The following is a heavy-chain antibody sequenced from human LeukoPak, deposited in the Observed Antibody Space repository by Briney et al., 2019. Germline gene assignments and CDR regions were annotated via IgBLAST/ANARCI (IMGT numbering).Heavy chain of an antibody. J-gene: IGHJ6*02. CDR2: IYYSGST. Sequence: SETLSLTCTVSGGSISSYYWSWIRQPPGKGLEWIGYIYYSGSTNYNPSLKGRVTISVDTSQNQFSLKLSSVTAADTAVYYCARVAAAGPLYGMDVWGQGTTVTVSS. CDR1: GGSISSYY. CDR3: ARVAAAGPLYGMDV. D-gene: IGHD6-13*01. V-gene: IGHV4-59*01.